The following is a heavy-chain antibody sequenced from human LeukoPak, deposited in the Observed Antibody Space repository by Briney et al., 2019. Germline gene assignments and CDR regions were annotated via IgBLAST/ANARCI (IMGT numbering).Heavy chain of an antibody. Sequence: GASVKVSCKASGYTFTSYDINWVRQATGQGLEWMGWMNPNSGNTGYAQKFQGRVTITRNTSISTAYMELSSLRSEDTAVYYCTTWSGYSMESDYWGQGTLVTVSS. D-gene: IGHD3-3*01. CDR2: MNPNSGNT. CDR1: GYTFTSYD. V-gene: IGHV1-8*03. J-gene: IGHJ4*02. CDR3: TTWSGYSMESDY.